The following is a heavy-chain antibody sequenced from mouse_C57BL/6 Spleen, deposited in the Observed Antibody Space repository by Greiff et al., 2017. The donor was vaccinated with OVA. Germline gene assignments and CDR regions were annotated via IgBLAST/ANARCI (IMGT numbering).Heavy chain of an antibody. V-gene: IGHV1-59*01. CDR2: IDPSDSYT. CDR3: AREGNWVYFDY. D-gene: IGHD4-1*01. CDR1: GYTFTSYW. J-gene: IGHJ2*01. Sequence: QVQLQQPGAELVRPGTSVKLSCKASGYTFTSYWMHWVKQRPGQGLEWFGVIDPSDSYTNYNQKFKGKATLTVDTSSSTAYMQLSSLTSEDSAVYYCAREGNWVYFDYWGQGTTLTVSS.